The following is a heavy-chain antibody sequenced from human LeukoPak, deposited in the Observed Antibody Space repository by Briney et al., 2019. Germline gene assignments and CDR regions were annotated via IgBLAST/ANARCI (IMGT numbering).Heavy chain of an antibody. Sequence: RGSLRLSCAASGFTFSRFSMNWVRQAPGKGLEWVSSICTGSSYIYYADSVKGRFTISRDNAKSSLYLQMNSLRAEDTAVYYCAKDGLGGFGDYMDVWGKGTTVTISS. J-gene: IGHJ6*03. V-gene: IGHV3-21*01. CDR3: AKDGLGGFGDYMDV. CDR2: ICTGSSYI. CDR1: GFTFSRFS. D-gene: IGHD3-10*01.